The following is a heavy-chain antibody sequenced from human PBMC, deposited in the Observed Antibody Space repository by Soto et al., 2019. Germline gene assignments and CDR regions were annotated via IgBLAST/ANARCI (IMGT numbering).Heavy chain of an antibody. CDR2: ISASGGST. V-gene: IGHV3-23*01. D-gene: IGHD2-15*01. J-gene: IGHJ4*02. CDR1: GFTFSSYA. Sequence: PGGSLRLSCAASGFTFSSYAMSWVRQAPGKGLEWVSAISASGGSTDYADSVKGRFTISRDNSMNTLYLQMKSLRAEDTAVYYCTRATLPFAVAGLHNFDYWRQGTLVPVSS. CDR3: TRATLPFAVAGLHNFDY.